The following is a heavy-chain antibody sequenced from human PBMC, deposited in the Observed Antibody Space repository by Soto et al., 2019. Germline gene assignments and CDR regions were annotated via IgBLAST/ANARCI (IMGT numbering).Heavy chain of an antibody. CDR2: ISSSGSTI. CDR1: GFTFSDYY. V-gene: IGHV3-11*01. Sequence: QVQLVESGGGLVKPGGSLRLSCAASGFTFSDYYMSWIRQAPGKGLEWVSYISSSGSTIYYADSVKGRFTISRDNAKNSLYLQMNSLRAEDTAVYYCARDITTPRYDILTGYYLGRPDWFDPWGQGTLVTVSS. J-gene: IGHJ5*02. CDR3: ARDITTPRYDILTGYYLGRPDWFDP. D-gene: IGHD3-9*01.